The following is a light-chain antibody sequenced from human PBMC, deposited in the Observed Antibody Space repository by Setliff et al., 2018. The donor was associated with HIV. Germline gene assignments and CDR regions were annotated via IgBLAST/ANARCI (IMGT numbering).Light chain of an antibody. V-gene: IGLV1-44*01. CDR1: RSNIGTNT. CDR3: AAWDDGLNGSWV. CDR2: SNN. J-gene: IGLJ3*02. Sequence: QSVLTQPPSASGTPGQRVTISCSGSRSNIGTNTVNWYQQLPGTAPKLLIFSNNQRPSGVPDRFSGSKSGTSASLAISGLQSEDEADYYCAAWDDGLNGSWVFGGGTKVTVL.